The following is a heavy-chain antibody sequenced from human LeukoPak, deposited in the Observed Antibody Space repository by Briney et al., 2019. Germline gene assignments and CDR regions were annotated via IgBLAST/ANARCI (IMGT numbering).Heavy chain of an antibody. D-gene: IGHD3-22*01. Sequence: SETLSLTCTVSGGSISSYYWSWIRQPPGKGLEGVGYIYYSGTTNYNPSLKSRVTISVDTCKNQFYLELRSVTAADRRGYLGAGAWYDSSGYYYTFDYGGQGTLVIVSS. J-gene: IGHJ4*02. CDR2: IYYSGTT. CDR1: GGSISSYY. CDR3: AGAWYDSSGYYYTFDY. V-gene: IGHV4-59*01.